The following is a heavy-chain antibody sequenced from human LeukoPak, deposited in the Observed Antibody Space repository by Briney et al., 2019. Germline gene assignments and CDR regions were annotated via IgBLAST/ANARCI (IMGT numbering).Heavy chain of an antibody. CDR1: GGSISSYY. CDR2: IYYSGST. Sequence: SETLSLTCAVSGGSISSYYWSWIRQPPGKGLEWIGYIYYSGSTNYNPSLKSRVTISVDTSKNQFSLKLSSVTAADTAVYYCARLLDWFDPWGQGTLVTVSS. CDR3: ARLLDWFDP. J-gene: IGHJ5*02. V-gene: IGHV4-59*08.